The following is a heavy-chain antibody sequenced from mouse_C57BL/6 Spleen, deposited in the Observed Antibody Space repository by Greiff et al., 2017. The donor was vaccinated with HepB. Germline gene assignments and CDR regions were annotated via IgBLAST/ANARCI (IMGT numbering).Heavy chain of an antibody. D-gene: IGHD2-1*01. CDR2: LHPSTGGT. CDR3: ARRGYGNYPYAMDY. CDR1: FSSFPFSS. J-gene: IGHJ4*01. Sequence: SLHLSFPSSFSSFPFSSIPFFPQLPSHRLYCIFELHPSTGGTTYNQKFKAKATLTVDKSSSTAYMQLKSLTSEDSAVYYCARRGYGNYPYAMDYWGQGTSVTVSS. V-gene: IGHV1-42*01.